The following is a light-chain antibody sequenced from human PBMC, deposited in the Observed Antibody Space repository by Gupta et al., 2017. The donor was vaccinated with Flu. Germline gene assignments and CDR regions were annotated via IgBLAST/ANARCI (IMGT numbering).Light chain of an antibody. CDR2: WAS. V-gene: IGKV4-1*01. J-gene: IGKJ4*01. CDR3: QQDHNTPT. Sequence: DIVITQSPDSLSVSLGERATINCKSSQSILYSPNNKNYLAWYQQKPGQPPKLLIYWASIRESGVPDRFSGSGSGTDFTLTISSLQAEDVAIYYCQQDHNTPTFGGGTKVEIK. CDR1: QSILYSPNNKNY.